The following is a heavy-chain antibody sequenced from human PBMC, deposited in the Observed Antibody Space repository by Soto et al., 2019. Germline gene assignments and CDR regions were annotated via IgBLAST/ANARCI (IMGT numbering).Heavy chain of an antibody. CDR2: IYSGGST. Sequence: PGGSLRLSCASSGFNVSSNYMILVRQAPGKGLEWLSVIYSGGSTYYAESVKGRFTISRDNSKNTLNLQMNALRVEDTAVYYCARGPHVGISTSWGQGTLVTVSS. V-gene: IGHV3-53*01. CDR3: ARGPHVGISTS. CDR1: GFNVSSNY. J-gene: IGHJ4*02. D-gene: IGHD2-2*01.